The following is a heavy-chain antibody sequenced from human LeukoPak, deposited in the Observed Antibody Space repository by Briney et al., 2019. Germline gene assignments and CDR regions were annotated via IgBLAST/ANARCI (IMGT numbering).Heavy chain of an antibody. CDR1: GFTFSSYS. J-gene: IGHJ4*02. V-gene: IGHV3-53*01. Sequence: PGGSLRLSCAASGFTFSSYSMNWVRQAPGKGLEWVSVIYSGGSTYYADSVKGRFTISRDNSKNTLYLQMNSLRAEDTAVYYCASEEWDGDYVGYWGQGTLVTVSS. CDR3: ASEEWDGDYVGY. D-gene: IGHD4-17*01. CDR2: IYSGGST.